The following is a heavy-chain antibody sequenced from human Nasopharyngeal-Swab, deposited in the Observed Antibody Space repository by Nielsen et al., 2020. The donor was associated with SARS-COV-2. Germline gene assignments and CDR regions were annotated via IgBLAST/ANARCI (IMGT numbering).Heavy chain of an antibody. CDR2: IAHDASNE. Sequence: GESVKISCAASGFTFSSFGVHGVRRAPGKGLEWVAVIAHDASNEYYGDAVKGRFSISRDSSKNTLYRQMNSLRDEDTAVYYCARASKMGAAAGLHPFGNWGQGALVTASS. CDR1: GFTFSSFG. D-gene: IGHD6-13*01. J-gene: IGHJ4*02. V-gene: IGHV3-30*03. CDR3: ARASKMGAAAGLHPFGN.